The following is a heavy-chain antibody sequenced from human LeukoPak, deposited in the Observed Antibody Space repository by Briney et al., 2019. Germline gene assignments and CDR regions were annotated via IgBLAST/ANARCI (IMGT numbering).Heavy chain of an antibody. V-gene: IGHV3-53*01. D-gene: IGHD1-26*01. J-gene: IGHJ4*02. CDR1: GFTVSSNY. CDR3: TRGGTTRDYFDY. CDR2: IYSGDNT. Sequence: QPGGSLRLSCAASGFTVSSNYMSWVRQAPGKGLEWVSVIYSGDNTYYADSVKGRFTISRDNSKSSLYLQMNSLRGEDTAVYYRTRGGTTRDYFDYWGQGTLVTVSS.